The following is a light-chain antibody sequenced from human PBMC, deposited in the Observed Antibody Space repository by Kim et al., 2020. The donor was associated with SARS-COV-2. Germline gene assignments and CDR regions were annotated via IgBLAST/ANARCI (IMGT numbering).Light chain of an antibody. V-gene: IGKV3-11*01. CDR1: QSVSSY. CDR3: QQRSNWPLT. J-gene: IGKJ4*01. CDR2: DAS. Sequence: LSPAERATLSCRASQSVSSYLAWYQQKPGQAPRLLIYDASNRATGSPARFSGSGSGTDFTLTISSLEPEDFAVYYCQQRSNWPLTFGGGTKVDIK.